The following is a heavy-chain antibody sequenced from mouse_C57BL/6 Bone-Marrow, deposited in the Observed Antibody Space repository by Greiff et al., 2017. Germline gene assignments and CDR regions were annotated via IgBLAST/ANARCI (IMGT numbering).Heavy chain of an antibody. CDR3: AREKRFDWYFDV. J-gene: IGHJ1*03. CDR1: GFTFSDYG. Sequence: EVKLMESGGGLVKPGGSLKLSCAASGFTFSDYGMHWVRQAPEKGLEWVAYISSGSSTIFYADTVKGRFTISRANAKNTLFLQMTSLRSEDTAMYYCAREKRFDWYFDVWGTGTTVTVSS. CDR2: ISSGSSTI. V-gene: IGHV5-17*01.